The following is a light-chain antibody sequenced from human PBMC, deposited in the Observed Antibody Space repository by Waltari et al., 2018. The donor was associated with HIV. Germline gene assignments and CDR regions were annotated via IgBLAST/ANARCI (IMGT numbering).Light chain of an antibody. V-gene: IGLV1-47*01. Sequence: QPLLTQPPPVSGTPGQTVPISCLGGCSALTSNYVYCYKLTPGTNSKLLIYRNYLRPSGVPDRFSASKSGASASLAVSGLRSDDEADYYCSTWDGSLGAYVFGGGTKLTVL. CDR3: STWDGSLGAYV. CDR1: CSALTSNY. CDR2: RNY. J-gene: IGLJ3*02.